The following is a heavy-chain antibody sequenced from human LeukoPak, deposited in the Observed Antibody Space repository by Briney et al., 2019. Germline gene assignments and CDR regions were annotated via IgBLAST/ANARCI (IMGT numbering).Heavy chain of an antibody. CDR2: INHSGST. CDR3: ARGHGIAVAGISDWFDP. J-gene: IGHJ5*02. Sequence: SETLSLTCADYGGSFSGYYWSWIRQPPGKGLEWIGEINHSGSTNYNPSLKSRVTISVDTSKIQFSLKLSSVTAADTAVYYCARGHGIAVAGISDWFDPWGQGTLVTVSS. D-gene: IGHD6-19*01. CDR1: GGSFSGYY. V-gene: IGHV4-34*01.